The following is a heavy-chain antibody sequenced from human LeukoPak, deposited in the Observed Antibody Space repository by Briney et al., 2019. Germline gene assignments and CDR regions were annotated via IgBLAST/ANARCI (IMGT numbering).Heavy chain of an antibody. CDR2: IYPGDSDT. V-gene: IGHV5-51*01. CDR3: ARIGEPHPYYYYYMDV. CDR1: GYSFTSYW. D-gene: IGHD1-26*01. Sequence: GESLKISCKGSGYSFTSYWIGWVRQMPGKGLEWMGIIYPGDSDTRYSPSFQGQVTISADKSISTAYLQWSSLKASDTAMYHCARIGEPHPYYYYYMDVWGKGTTVTVSS. J-gene: IGHJ6*03.